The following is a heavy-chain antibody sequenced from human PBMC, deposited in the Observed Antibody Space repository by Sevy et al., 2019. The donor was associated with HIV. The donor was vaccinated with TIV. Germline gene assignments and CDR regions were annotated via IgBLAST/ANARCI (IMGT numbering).Heavy chain of an antibody. J-gene: IGHJ4*02. CDR2: IKSKTDGGTT. D-gene: IGHD2-2*01. V-gene: IGHV3-15*01. CDR3: TTNDLIVVVPAAAKHFDY. Sequence: GGSLRLSCAASEFTFSNAWMSWVRQAPGKGLEWVGRIKSKTDGGTTDYAAPVKGRFTISRDDSKNTLYLQMNSLKTEDTAVYYCTTNDLIVVVPAAAKHFDYWGQGTLVTVSS. CDR1: EFTFSNAW.